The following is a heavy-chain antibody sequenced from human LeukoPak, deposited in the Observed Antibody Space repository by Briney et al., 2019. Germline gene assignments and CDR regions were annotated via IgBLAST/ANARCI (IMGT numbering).Heavy chain of an antibody. Sequence: SETLSLTCTVSGGSISSYYWSWIRQPAGKGLEWIGYISYIGSTNYNPSLKSRVTISIDTSKNHFSLKLSSVTAADTAVYYCARDLVTVTKGFDIWGQGTMVSVSS. D-gene: IGHD4-17*01. CDR3: ARDLVTVTKGFDI. CDR2: ISYIGST. J-gene: IGHJ3*02. V-gene: IGHV4-59*01. CDR1: GGSISSYY.